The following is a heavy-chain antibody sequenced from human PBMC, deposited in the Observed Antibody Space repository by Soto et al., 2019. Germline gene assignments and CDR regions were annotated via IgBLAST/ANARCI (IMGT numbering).Heavy chain of an antibody. Sequence: SETLSLTCTVSGGSISSGDYYWSWIRQPPGKGLEWIGYIYYSGSTYYNPSLKSRVTISVDTPKNQFSLKLSSVTAADTAVYYCARESACYGSSTSCYNWFDPWGQGTLVTVSS. CDR3: ARESACYGSSTSCYNWFDP. D-gene: IGHD2-2*01. V-gene: IGHV4-30-4*01. J-gene: IGHJ5*02. CDR2: IYYSGST. CDR1: GGSISSGDYY.